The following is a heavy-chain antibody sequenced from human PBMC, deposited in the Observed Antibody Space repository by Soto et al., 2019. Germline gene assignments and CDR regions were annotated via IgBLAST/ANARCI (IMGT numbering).Heavy chain of an antibody. CDR3: ATTRVDSNWFDP. D-gene: IGHD3-9*01. J-gene: IGHJ5*02. CDR2: IIPILGIA. V-gene: IGHV1-69*02. Sequence: QVXLXXXXAEVKKPGSSVKVSCKASGGTFSSYTISWVRQAPGQGLEWMGRIIPILGIANYAQKFQGRVTITADKATSTAYMELSSLRSEDTAVYYCATTRVDSNWFDPWGQGTLVTVSS. CDR1: GGTFSSYT.